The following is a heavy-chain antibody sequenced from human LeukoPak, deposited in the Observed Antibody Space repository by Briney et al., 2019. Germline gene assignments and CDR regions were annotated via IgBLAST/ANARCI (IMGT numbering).Heavy chain of an antibody. Sequence: ASVKVSCKASGYTFTGYYMHWVRQAPGQGLEWMGWISAYNGNTNYAQKLQGRVTMTTDTSTSTAYMELRSLRSDDTAVYYCARNYYDILTGYPHYYYYYVDVWGKGTTVTVSS. CDR2: ISAYNGNT. J-gene: IGHJ6*03. V-gene: IGHV1-18*04. CDR1: GYTFTGYY. CDR3: ARNYYDILTGYPHYYYYYVDV. D-gene: IGHD3-9*01.